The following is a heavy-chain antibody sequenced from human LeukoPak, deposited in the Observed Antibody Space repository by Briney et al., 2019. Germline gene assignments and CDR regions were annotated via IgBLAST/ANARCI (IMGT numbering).Heavy chain of an antibody. CDR3: ASWVGSSYNDY. J-gene: IGHJ4*02. D-gene: IGHD1-14*01. V-gene: IGHV1-18*01. Sequence: AASVKVSCKASGYTFTSYGFSWVRQAPGQGLEWMGWISGYNGNTHYAQRFQGGVTMTTDTSTRTAYMELRSLRSDDTAMYYCASWVGSSYNDYWGQGTLVTVSS. CDR1: GYTFTSYG. CDR2: ISGYNGNT.